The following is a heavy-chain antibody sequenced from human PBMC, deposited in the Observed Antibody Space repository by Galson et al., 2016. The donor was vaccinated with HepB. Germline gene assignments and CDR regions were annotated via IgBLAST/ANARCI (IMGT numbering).Heavy chain of an antibody. Sequence: SLRLSCAASGFTFSHYGMHWVRQTPGKGLEWVAVLTSDGNTVDYGDSVTGRFAISRHNFRDTLYLQMSSLRPEDTAVYYCARDRSFDRNSRGVPFDYWGQGTLVTVSS. D-gene: IGHD3-16*01. CDR3: ARDRSFDRNSRGVPFDY. CDR2: LTSDGNTV. CDR1: GFTFSHYG. J-gene: IGHJ4*01. V-gene: IGHV3-30*03.